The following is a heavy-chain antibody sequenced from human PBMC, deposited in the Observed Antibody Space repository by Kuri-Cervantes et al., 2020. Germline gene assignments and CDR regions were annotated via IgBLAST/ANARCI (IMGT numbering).Heavy chain of an antibody. Sequence: GGSLRLSCAASRFTFSDHSMHWVRQAPGKGLEWVAIISYDGNNKFYADSVKGRFTISRDNSKTTLYLQMDSLRAEDTAVYYCARDIKAHLGYYDSTDDAFDIWGQGTMVTVSS. CDR2: ISYDGNNK. J-gene: IGHJ3*02. CDR1: RFTFSDHS. V-gene: IGHV3-30-3*01. D-gene: IGHD3-16*01. CDR3: ARDIKAHLGYYDSTDDAFDI.